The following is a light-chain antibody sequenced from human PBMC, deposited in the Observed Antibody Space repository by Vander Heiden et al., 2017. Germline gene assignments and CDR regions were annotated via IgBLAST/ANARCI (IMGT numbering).Light chain of an antibody. CDR2: DDS. V-gene: IGLV3-21*02. Sequence: SYELTQPPSVSVAPGQTAGISCGGNNIAPKNVHWYQQKSGQSPVLLVYDDSTRPSGIPERFSRSTSGNTATLTISRVEAGDEADYYCQVWNTITDHVFGTGTKVTVL. J-gene: IGLJ1*01. CDR3: QVWNTITDHV. CDR1: NIAPKN.